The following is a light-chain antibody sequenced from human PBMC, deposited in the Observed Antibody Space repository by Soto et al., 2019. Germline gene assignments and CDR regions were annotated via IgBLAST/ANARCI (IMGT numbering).Light chain of an antibody. CDR2: GAS. CDR3: QHYNNWPWT. CDR1: QSITDT. Sequence: EIVRTQSPATLSLSPGGRDTLSFGASQSITDTLAWYQQKPGQAPRLLIHGASTRATGFPARFSGSGSGTDFTRNISSLHSEDFAVYYCQHYNNWPWTCGQGTKVEIK. J-gene: IGKJ1*01. V-gene: IGKV3-15*01.